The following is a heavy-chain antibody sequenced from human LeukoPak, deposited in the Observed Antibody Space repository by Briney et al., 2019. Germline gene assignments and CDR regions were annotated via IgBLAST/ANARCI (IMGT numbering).Heavy chain of an antibody. CDR1: GYTFTGYY. CDR2: INPNSGGT. V-gene: IGHV1-2*02. D-gene: IGHD3-9*01. CDR3: SRDRNYDILTGYYMDYYYGMDI. Sequence: ASVKVSCKASGYTFTGYYMHWVRQAPGQGLEWMGWINPNSGGTNYAQKFQGRVTMTRDTSISTAYMELSRLRSDDTAVYYCSRDRNYDILTGYYMDYYYGMDIWGQGTTVTGSS. J-gene: IGHJ6*02.